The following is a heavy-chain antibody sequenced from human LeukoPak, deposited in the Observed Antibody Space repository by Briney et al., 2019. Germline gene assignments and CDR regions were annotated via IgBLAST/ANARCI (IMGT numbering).Heavy chain of an antibody. CDR2: INPSGGST. J-gene: IGHJ4*02. CDR1: GYTFTSYY. D-gene: IGHD6-6*01. V-gene: IGHV1-46*01. Sequence: GASVKVSCKASGYTFTSYYMHWVRQAPGQGLEWMGIINPSGGSTTYAQKFQGRVTMTRDTSISTAYMELSRLRSDDTAVYYCARTPLIAALYYFDYWGQGTLVTVSS. CDR3: ARTPLIAALYYFDY.